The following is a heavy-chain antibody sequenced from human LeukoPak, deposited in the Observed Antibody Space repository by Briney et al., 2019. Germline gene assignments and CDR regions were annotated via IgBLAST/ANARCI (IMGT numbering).Heavy chain of an antibody. CDR2: IYHSGST. CDR1: GYSISSGYY. J-gene: IGHJ6*04. D-gene: IGHD3-10*01. V-gene: IGHV4-38-2*02. Sequence: PSETLSLTCTVSGYSISSGYYWGWIRQPPGKGLEWIGSIYHSGSTYYNPSLKSRVTISVDTSKNQFSLKLSSVTAADTAVYYCASRSGDVWGKGTTVTISS. CDR3: ASRSGDV.